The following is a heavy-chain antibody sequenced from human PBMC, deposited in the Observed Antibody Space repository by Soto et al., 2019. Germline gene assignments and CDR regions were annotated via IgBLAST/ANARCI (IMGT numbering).Heavy chain of an antibody. CDR2: ISGSPSST. D-gene: IGHD5-18*01. J-gene: IGHJ4*02. CDR1: GFTFSTYA. CDR3: AKLYGYPGPYYFDY. V-gene: IGHV3-23*01. Sequence: PGGSLRLSCAASGFTFSTYAMSWVRQTPGKGLEWVSAISGSPSSTYYADSVKGRFTISRDNSKNTLYLQMNSLRAEDTAVYYCAKLYGYPGPYYFDYWGQGTLVTVSS.